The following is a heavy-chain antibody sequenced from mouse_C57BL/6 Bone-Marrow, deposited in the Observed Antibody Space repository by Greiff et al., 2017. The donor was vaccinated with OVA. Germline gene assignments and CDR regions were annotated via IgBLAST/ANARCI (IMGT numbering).Heavy chain of an antibody. D-gene: IGHD3-1*01. CDR2: IYPGSGST. J-gene: IGHJ2*01. CDR1: GYTFTSYW. V-gene: IGHV1-55*01. CDR3: ARRGLTVIPFDY. Sequence: QVQLQQSGAELVKPGASVKMSCKASGYTFTSYWITWVKQRPGQGLEWIGDIYPGSGSTNYNEKFKSKATLTVDTSSSTAYMQLSSLTSEDSAVYYCARRGLTVIPFDYWGQGTTLTVSS.